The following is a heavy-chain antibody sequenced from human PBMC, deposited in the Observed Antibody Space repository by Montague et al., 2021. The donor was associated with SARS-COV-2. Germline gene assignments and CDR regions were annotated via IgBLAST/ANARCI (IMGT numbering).Heavy chain of an antibody. CDR3: ARTPTRPLSLDS. V-gene: IGHV4-4*07. D-gene: IGHD6-6*01. Sequence: SETLSLTCAVSGGSITGLSWSWVRQPAGKGLEWIGRVTTSGTTNYSPSRRSRVTMSVDTSKNQFSLSLNSVTAADTAIYYCARTPTRPLSLDSWGQGTLVTVSS. CDR1: GGSITGLS. CDR2: VTTSGTT. J-gene: IGHJ4*02.